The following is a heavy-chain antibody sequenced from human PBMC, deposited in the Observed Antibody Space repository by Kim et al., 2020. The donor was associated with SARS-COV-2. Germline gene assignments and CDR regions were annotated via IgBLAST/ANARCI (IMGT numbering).Heavy chain of an antibody. CDR1: RFTFNNYG. V-gene: IGHV3-23*01. CDR2: ISSSGGST. Sequence: GGSLRLSCAASRFTFNNYGMSWVRQAPEKGLEWVSGISSSGGSTNYADSVKGRFTISRDNSRNTLYLQMNSLRAEDTAVYYCAKRGDAWHLDYWGQGTLVTVSS. D-gene: IGHD3-16*01. J-gene: IGHJ4*02. CDR3: AKRGDAWHLDY.